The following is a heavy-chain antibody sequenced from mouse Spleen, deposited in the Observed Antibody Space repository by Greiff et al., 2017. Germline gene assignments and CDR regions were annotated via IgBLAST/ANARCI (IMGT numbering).Heavy chain of an antibody. CDR3: ASSRLANWDGRDY. Sequence: ESGPGLVKPSQSLSLTCSVTGYSITSGYYWNWIRQFPGNKLEWMGYISYDGSNNYNPSLKNRISITRDTSKNQFFLKLNSVTTEDTATYYCASSRLANWDGRDYWGQGTTLTVSS. V-gene: IGHV3-6*01. J-gene: IGHJ2*01. CDR2: ISYDGSN. D-gene: IGHD4-1*01. CDR1: GYSITSGYY.